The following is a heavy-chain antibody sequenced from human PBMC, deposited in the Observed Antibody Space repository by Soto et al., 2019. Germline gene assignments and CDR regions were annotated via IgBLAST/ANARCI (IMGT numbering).Heavy chain of an antibody. CDR1: GFTFSSYG. D-gene: IGHD1-26*01. J-gene: IGHJ6*02. V-gene: IGHV3-33*01. CDR3: ARDVTGPGWANPYYYYGMDV. CDR2: IWYDGSNK. Sequence: SLRLSCAASGFTFSSYGMHWVRQAPGKGLEGVAVIWYDGSNKYYADSVKGRFTISSDNSKNTLYLQMHSVRAEDTAVYYCARDVTGPGWANPYYYYGMDVCRQGPTVTASS.